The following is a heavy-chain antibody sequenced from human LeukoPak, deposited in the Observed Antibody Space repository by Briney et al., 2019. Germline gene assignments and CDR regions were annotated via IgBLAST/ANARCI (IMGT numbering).Heavy chain of an antibody. D-gene: IGHD3-10*01. J-gene: IGHJ4*02. CDR1: GFTVSSNY. Sequence: GSLRLSCAASGFTVSSNYMSWVRQAPGKGLEWIGYIYYSGSTNYNPSLKSRVTISVDTSKNQFSLKLSSVTAADTAVYYCARGHLLWFGELWGQGTLVTVSS. CDR2: IYYSGST. CDR3: ARGHLLWFGEL. V-gene: IGHV4-59*02.